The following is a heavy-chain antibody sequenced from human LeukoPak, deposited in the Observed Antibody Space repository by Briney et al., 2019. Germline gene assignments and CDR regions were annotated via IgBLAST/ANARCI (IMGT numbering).Heavy chain of an antibody. J-gene: IGHJ2*01. V-gene: IGHV3-23*01. CDR3: AKRGGYDYPGWYFDL. Sequence: GGSLRLSCAASGFTFSSYAMSWVRQAPGKGLEWVSAISGSGGSTYYADSVKGRFTIPRDNSKNTLYLQMNSLRAEDTAVYYCAKRGGYDYPGWYFDLWGRGTLVTVSS. CDR1: GFTFSSYA. CDR2: ISGSGGST. D-gene: IGHD5-12*01.